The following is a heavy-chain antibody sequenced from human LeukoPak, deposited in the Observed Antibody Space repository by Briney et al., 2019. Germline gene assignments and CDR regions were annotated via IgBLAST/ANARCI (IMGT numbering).Heavy chain of an antibody. V-gene: IGHV1-2*02. J-gene: IGHJ5*02. CDR2: INPNSGDT. D-gene: IGHD6-19*01. Sequence: GASVKVSCKASGYTFTGYYMHWVRQAPGQGLEWMGWINPNSGDTNYAQKFQGRVTMTRDTSISTAYMELSSLRSDDTAVNYCAPQVAGKYNWFDPWGQGTLVTVSS. CDR1: GYTFTGYY. CDR3: APQVAGKYNWFDP.